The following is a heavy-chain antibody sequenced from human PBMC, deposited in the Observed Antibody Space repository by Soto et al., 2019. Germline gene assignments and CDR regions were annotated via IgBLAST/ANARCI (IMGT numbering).Heavy chain of an antibody. CDR1: GYTFNGYN. CDR3: ARDRVPAVAGNWCDP. CDR2: MNPNSGNT. J-gene: IGHJ5*02. Sequence: ASVKVSCKASGYTFNGYNINWVRQATGQGLEWMGWMNPNSGNTGYAQKFQGRVTMTRNTSIRTAYMELSCLRSEDTAVYYCARDRVPAVAGNWCDPGGQGTLVTVAS. D-gene: IGHD6-13*01. V-gene: IGHV1-8*02.